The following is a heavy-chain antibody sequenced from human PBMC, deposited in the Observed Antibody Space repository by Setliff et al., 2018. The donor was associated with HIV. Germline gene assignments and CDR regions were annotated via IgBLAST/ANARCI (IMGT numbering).Heavy chain of an antibody. CDR1: GGSISSYY. D-gene: IGHD3-9*01. CDR2: INHSGKT. V-gene: IGHV4-59*08. Sequence: KTSETLSLTCTVSGGSISSYYWSWIRQPPGKGLEWIGDINHSGKTNYNPSLKSRVTILVDSSRNQFSLRLSSVTAADTAVYYCARHRYYDILFDPWGQGTLVTVSS. J-gene: IGHJ5*02. CDR3: ARHRYYDILFDP.